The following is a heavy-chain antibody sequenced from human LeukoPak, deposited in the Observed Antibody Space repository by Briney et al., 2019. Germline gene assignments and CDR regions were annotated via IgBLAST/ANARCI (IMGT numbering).Heavy chain of an antibody. CDR2: ISACNGNT. J-gene: IGHJ4*02. D-gene: IGHD2-15*01. CDR3: ARVRGYCSGGSCFDY. V-gene: IGHV1-18*01. CDR1: GYTFTSYG. Sequence: ASVKVSCKASGYTFTSYGISWVRQAPGQGLEWMGWISACNGNTNYAQKLQGRVTMTTDTSTSTAYMELRSLRSDDTAVYYCARVRGYCSGGSCFDYWGQGTLVTVSS.